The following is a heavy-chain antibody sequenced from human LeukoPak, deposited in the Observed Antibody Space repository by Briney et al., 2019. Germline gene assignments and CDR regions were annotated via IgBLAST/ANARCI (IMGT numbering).Heavy chain of an antibody. CDR1: GFPFGDFA. D-gene: IGHD3-10*01. J-gene: IGHJ4*02. CDR2: ITRSGQNT. Sequence: GGSLRLSCAASGFPFGDFAMTWVRQVPGGGLQWVSTITRSGQNTYYADSVKGRFTISRDNSKNTLYLQMNSLRAEDTAVYYCAKDRSELWFGESTLFDYWGQGTLVTVSS. CDR3: AKDRSELWFGESTLFDY. V-gene: IGHV3-23*01.